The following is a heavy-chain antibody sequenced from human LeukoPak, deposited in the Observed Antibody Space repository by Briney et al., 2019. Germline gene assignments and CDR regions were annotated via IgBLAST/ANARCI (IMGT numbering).Heavy chain of an antibody. Sequence: GGSLRLSCAPSGFTFSNFWTSWVRQAPGKGLEWVANIKQDGSEKYYVDSVKGRFTISRDNAKNSLYLQMNSLRAEDTAVYYCANGDGFDYWGQGTLVTVSS. CDR1: GFTFSNFW. D-gene: IGHD5-24*01. J-gene: IGHJ4*02. CDR2: IKQDGSEK. V-gene: IGHV3-7*01. CDR3: ANGDGFDY.